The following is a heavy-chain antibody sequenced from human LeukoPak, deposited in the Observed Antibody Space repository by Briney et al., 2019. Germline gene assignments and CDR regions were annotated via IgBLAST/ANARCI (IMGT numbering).Heavy chain of an antibody. CDR2: ISGSGGST. CDR1: GFTFSSYA. V-gene: IGHV3-23*01. Sequence: GGSLRLSCAASGFTFSSYAMSWVRQAPGKGLEWVSAISGSGGSTYYADSVKGRFTISRDNSKNTLYLQMNSLRAEDTAVYYCAKEIAYYDFWSGYSPLDYWGQGTLVTVSS. J-gene: IGHJ4*02. D-gene: IGHD3-3*01. CDR3: AKEIAYYDFWSGYSPLDY.